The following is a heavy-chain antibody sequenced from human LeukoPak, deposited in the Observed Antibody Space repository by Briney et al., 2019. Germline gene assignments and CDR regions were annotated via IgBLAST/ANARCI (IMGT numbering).Heavy chain of an antibody. CDR3: ARTPSGYYYYYYYMDV. J-gene: IGHJ6*03. CDR1: GYTFTSYD. CDR2: MNPNSGNT. Sequence: GASVKVSCKASGYTFTSYDINWVRQATGQGLEWMGWMNPNSGNTGYAQKFQGRVTMTRNTSISTAYMELSSLRSEDTAVYYCARTPSGYYYYYYYMDVWGKGTTVTVSS. V-gene: IGHV1-8*01. D-gene: IGHD3-22*01.